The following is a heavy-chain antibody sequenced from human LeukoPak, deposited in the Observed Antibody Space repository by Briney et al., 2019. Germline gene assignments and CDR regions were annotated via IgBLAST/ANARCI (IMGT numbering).Heavy chain of an antibody. CDR3: ARQSIVKAVAATVDY. CDR2: IYYSGST. Sequence: SETLSLTCTVSGGSISSSSYYWGWIRQPPGKGLEWIGSIYYSGSTYYNPSLKSRITVSVDTSKNQFSLKLSSVTAADTAVYYCARQSIVKAVAATVDYWGRGTLVTVSS. V-gene: IGHV4-39*01. J-gene: IGHJ4*02. CDR1: GGSISSSSYY. D-gene: IGHD6-19*01.